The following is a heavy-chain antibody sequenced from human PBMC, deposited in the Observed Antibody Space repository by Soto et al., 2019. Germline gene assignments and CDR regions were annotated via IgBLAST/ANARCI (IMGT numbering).Heavy chain of an antibody. Sequence: QVQLVESGGGVVQPGRSLRLSCAASGFTFSSYGMHWVRQAPGKGLEWVAVIWYDGSNKYYADSVKGRFTISRDNSKNTXXLHMNSLRAEDTAVYYCARDHPNYGSEYYYYGMDVWGQGTTVTVSS. CDR2: IWYDGSNK. D-gene: IGHD3-10*01. J-gene: IGHJ6*02. CDR1: GFTFSSYG. V-gene: IGHV3-33*01. CDR3: ARDHPNYGSEYYYYGMDV.